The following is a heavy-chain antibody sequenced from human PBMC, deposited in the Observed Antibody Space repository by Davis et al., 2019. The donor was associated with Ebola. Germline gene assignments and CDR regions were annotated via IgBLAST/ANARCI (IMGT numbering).Heavy chain of an antibody. J-gene: IGHJ4*02. D-gene: IGHD7-27*01. CDR2: IYTSGST. CDR1: GGSISSGSYY. Sequence: LRLSCTVSGGSISSGSYYWSWIRQPAGKGLEWIGHIYTSGSTNYNPSLKSRVTISVDTSKNQFSLKLSSVTAADTAVYYCARSRRVPPGSLGYWGQGTLVTVSS. V-gene: IGHV4-61*09. CDR3: ARSRRVPPGSLGY.